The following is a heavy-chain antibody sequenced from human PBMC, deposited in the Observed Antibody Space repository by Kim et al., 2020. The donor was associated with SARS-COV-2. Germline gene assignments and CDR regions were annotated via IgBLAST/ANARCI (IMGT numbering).Heavy chain of an antibody. D-gene: IGHD6-6*01. V-gene: IGHV3-30-3*01. CDR1: GFTFSSYA. CDR3: ARDPGWGIAARPYYYYYYGMDV. J-gene: IGHJ6*02. Sequence: GGSLRLSCAASGFTFSSYAMHWVRQAPGKGLEWVAVISYDGSNKYYADSVKGRFTISRDNSKNTLYLQMNSLRAEDTAVYYCARDPGWGIAARPYYYYYYGMDVWGQGTTVTVSS. CDR2: ISYDGSNK.